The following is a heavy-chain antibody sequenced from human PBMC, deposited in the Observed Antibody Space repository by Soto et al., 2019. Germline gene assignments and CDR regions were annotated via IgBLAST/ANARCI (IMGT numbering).Heavy chain of an antibody. Sequence: QVQLVESGGGVVQPGRSLRLSCAASGFTFDRYVIHWLRQAPGKGLEWVAAMSYDGGSQYYTDSVKGRFTISRDNSKNTLYLQMSSLRPEDTATYYCARVLVEVTINSAFDFWGQGTIVTVSS. CDR3: ARVLVEVTINSAFDF. D-gene: IGHD2-15*01. J-gene: IGHJ3*01. V-gene: IGHV3-30-3*01. CDR2: MSYDGGSQ. CDR1: GFTFDRYV.